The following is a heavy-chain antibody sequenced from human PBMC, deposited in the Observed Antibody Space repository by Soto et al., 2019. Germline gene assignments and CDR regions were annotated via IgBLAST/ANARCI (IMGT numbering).Heavy chain of an antibody. V-gene: IGHV3-30*03. Sequence: QVQLVESGGGVVQPGRSLRLSCAASGFTFSIYGMYWVRHAPGKGLEWVAMISFDGSEKYYTDSVKGRFHISRDSSKNTMYLQMDSLRVEDTAVYYCARDRRLYYSDAFDIWGQGTTFTVSS. J-gene: IGHJ3*02. CDR3: ARDRRLYYSDAFDI. CDR2: ISFDGSEK. D-gene: IGHD1-26*01. CDR1: GFTFSIYG.